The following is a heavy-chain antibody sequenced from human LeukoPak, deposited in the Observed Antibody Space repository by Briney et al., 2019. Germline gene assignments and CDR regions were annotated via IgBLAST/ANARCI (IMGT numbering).Heavy chain of an antibody. J-gene: IGHJ4*02. D-gene: IGHD1-26*01. CDR1: GFTVGASD. Sequence: GGSLRLSCAASGFTVGASDMYWVRQAPGKGLEWVAVITRDGNDKYYVDSVRGRLTISRDNSKSTVFLQMDSLRPEDTAVYYCAKIGPVSGTVDYWGQGTLVTVSS. V-gene: IGHV3-30*18. CDR3: AKIGPVSGTVDY. CDR2: ITRDGNDK.